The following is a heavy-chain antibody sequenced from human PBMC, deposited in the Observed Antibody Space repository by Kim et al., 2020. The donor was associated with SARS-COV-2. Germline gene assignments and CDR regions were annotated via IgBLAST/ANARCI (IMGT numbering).Heavy chain of an antibody. CDR3: ARFGPYSSSPFDN. V-gene: IGHV3-48*02. Sequence: GGSLRRSCAASGFTFSGYTMNWVRQAPGKGLEWVSYISSRSSTLYYADSVKGRFTISRDNAKNSLYLQMNSLRDEDTAVYYCARFGPYSSSPFDNWGQGTLVTVSS. D-gene: IGHD6-19*01. CDR2: ISSRSSTL. CDR1: GFTFSGYT. J-gene: IGHJ4*02.